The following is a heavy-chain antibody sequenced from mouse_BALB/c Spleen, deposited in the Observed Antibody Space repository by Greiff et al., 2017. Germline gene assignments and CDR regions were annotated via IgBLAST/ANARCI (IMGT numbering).Heavy chain of an antibody. D-gene: IGHD2-3*01. CDR2: INSNGGST. CDR1: GFTFSSYY. V-gene: IGHV5-6-2*01. CDR3: ARRGNYDGYYDAMDY. Sequence: DVKLVESGGGLVKLGGSLKLSCAASGFTFSSYYMSWVRQTPEKRLELVAAINSNGGSTYYPDTVKGRFTISRDNAKNTLYLQMSSLKSEDTALYYCARRGNYDGYYDAMDYWGQGTSVTVSS. J-gene: IGHJ4*01.